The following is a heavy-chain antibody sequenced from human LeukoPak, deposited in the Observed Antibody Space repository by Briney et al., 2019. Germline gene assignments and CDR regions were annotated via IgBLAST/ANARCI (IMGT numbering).Heavy chain of an antibody. J-gene: IGHJ5*02. CDR2: ISGSGGST. CDR1: GFTFSSYA. D-gene: IGHD2-15*01. V-gene: IGHV3-23*01. CDR3: AKTGCSGGSCYSRWFDP. Sequence: GGSLRLSCAASGFTFSSYAMSWVRQAPGKGLELVSAISGSGGSTYYADSVKGRFTISRDNSKNTLYLQMNSLRAEDTAVYYCAKTGCSGGSCYSRWFDPWGQGTLVTVSS.